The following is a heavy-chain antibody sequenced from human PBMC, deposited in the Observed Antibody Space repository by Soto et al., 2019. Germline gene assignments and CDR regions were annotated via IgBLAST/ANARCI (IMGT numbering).Heavy chain of an antibody. V-gene: IGHV4-30-2*01. D-gene: IGHD3-10*01. CDR1: GGSITSGNTYS. CDR2: ISHTEST. Sequence: QLQLQESGSGLVKPSQTLSLTCAVSGGSITSGNTYSWSWIRQPPGKGLEWIGSISHTESTSYNPSLKSRVSMSVDKSKNQFSLKLSSVTAADMAVYYCARAVTPYFGTWFDPWGQGTLVTVSS. J-gene: IGHJ5*02. CDR3: ARAVTPYFGTWFDP.